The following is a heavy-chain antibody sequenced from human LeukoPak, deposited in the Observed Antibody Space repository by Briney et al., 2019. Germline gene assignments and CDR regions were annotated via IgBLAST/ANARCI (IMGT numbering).Heavy chain of an antibody. Sequence: WESLRLSCAASGFTFSSYAMSWVRQAPGKGLEWVSANSGSGGSTYYADSVKGRFTISRDNSKNTLYLQMNSLRAEDTAVYYCAKGPSSGWYRYWGQGTPVTVS. CDR2: NSGSGGST. CDR3: AKGPSSGWYRY. V-gene: IGHV3-23*01. D-gene: IGHD6-19*01. J-gene: IGHJ4*02. CDR1: GFTFSSYA.